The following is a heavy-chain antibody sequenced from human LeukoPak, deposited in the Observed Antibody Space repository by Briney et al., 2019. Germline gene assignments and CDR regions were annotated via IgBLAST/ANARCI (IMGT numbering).Heavy chain of an antibody. D-gene: IGHD4-17*01. J-gene: IGHJ4*02. CDR1: GYTFTSSG. Sequence: RVASVKVSCKASGYTFTSSGISWVRQAPGQGLEWMGWISPYSVNTKYAQNLQGRVALTTDTSTSTAYMELRSLRSDDTAVYYCARGTSYGDSSLDFWGQGTLVTVSS. CDR3: ARGTSYGDSSLDF. V-gene: IGHV1-18*01. CDR2: ISPYSVNT.